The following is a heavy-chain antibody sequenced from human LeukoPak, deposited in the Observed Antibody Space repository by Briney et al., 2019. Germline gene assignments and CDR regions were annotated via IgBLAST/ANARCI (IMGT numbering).Heavy chain of an antibody. CDR2: INPSGGST. CDR3: ARAIVVLPSANWFDP. D-gene: IGHD2-2*01. V-gene: IGHV1-46*01. Sequence: ASVKVSCKASGYTFTSYYMHWVRQAPGRGLEWMGIINPSGGSTSYAQKFQGRVTITRDTSASTAYMELSSLRSEDTAVYYCARAIVVLPSANWFDPWGQGTPVTVSS. CDR1: GYTFTSYY. J-gene: IGHJ5*02.